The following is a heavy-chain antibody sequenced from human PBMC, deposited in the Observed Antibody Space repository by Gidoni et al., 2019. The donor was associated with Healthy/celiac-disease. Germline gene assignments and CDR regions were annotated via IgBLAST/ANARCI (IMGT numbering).Heavy chain of an antibody. CDR3: ARSRCSSTSCAPGEFDY. CDR2: ISYDGSNK. J-gene: IGHJ4*02. CDR1: VFTFSSYA. D-gene: IGHD2-2*01. Sequence: QVQLVESGGGVVQPGRSLRLSCAASVFTFSSYAMHWVRQAPGKGLGWVAVISYDGSNKYYADSVKGRFTISRDNSKNTLYLQMNSLRAEDTAVYYCARSRCSSTSCAPGEFDYWGQGTLVTVSS. V-gene: IGHV3-30-3*01.